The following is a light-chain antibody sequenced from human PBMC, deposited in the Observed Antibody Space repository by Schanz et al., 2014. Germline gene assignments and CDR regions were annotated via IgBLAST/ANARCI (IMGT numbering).Light chain of an antibody. CDR2: DAS. Sequence: EIVMTQSPATLSVSPGERATLSCRASQSVSSYLAWYQQKPGQAPRLLIYDASNRATGIPARFSGSGSGTDFTLTISRVEPEDSAVYYCQQYGESLWTFGPGTRVEIK. V-gene: IGKV3-11*01. J-gene: IGKJ1*01. CDR3: QQYGESLWT. CDR1: QSVSSY.